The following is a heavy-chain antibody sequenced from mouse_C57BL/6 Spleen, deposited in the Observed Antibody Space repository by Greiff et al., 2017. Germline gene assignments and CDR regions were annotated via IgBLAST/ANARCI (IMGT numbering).Heavy chain of an antibody. D-gene: IGHD2-4*01. CDR3: ARRGGYDYGNYFDY. V-gene: IGHV1-50*01. Sequence: VQLQQPGAELVKPGASVKLSCKASGYTFTSYWMQWVKQRPGQGLEWIGEIDPSDSYTNYNQKFKGKATLTVETSSSTAYMQLSSLTSEDSAVYYCARRGGYDYGNYFDYWGQGTTLTVSS. CDR1: GYTFTSYW. J-gene: IGHJ2*01. CDR2: IDPSDSYT.